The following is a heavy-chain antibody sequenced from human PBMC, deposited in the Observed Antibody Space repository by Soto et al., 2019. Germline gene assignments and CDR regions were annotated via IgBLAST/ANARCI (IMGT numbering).Heavy chain of an antibody. Sequence: SETLSLTCTVSGCSISSGGYYWSWIRQHPGKGLEWIGYIYYSGSTYYNPSLKSRVTISVDTSKNQFSLKLSSVTAADTAVYYCARAPTSYNWNWFDPWGQGSLVTVS. J-gene: IGHJ5*02. CDR1: GCSISSGGYY. CDR2: IYYSGST. V-gene: IGHV4-31*03. CDR3: ARAPTSYNWNWFDP. D-gene: IGHD1-20*01.